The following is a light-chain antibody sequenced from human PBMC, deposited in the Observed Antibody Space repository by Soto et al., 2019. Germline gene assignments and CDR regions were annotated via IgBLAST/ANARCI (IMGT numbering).Light chain of an antibody. J-gene: IGLJ2*01. CDR3: AAWDDSLNGVI. CDR2: GNN. V-gene: IGLV1-44*01. CDR1: SSNIGSNT. Sequence: QLVLTQPPSASGTPGQRVTISCSGSSSNIGSNTVDWYQELPGMAPKLLVYGNNRGPSGVPDRFSVSKSGTSASLAISGLQSEDEADYYCAAWDDSLNGVIFGGGTKLTVL.